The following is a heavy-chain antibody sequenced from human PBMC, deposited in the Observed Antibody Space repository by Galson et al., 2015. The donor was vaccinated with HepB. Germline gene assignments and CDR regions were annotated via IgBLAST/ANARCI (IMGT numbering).Heavy chain of an antibody. CDR1: GYTFTSYD. Sequence: SVKVSCKASGYTFTSYDINWVRQATGQGLEWMGWMNPNSGNTGYAQKFQGRVTMTRNTSISTAYMELSSLRSEDTAVYYCASTYSSSWYGTNFDYWGQGTLVTVSS. V-gene: IGHV1-8*01. J-gene: IGHJ4*02. D-gene: IGHD6-13*01. CDR3: ASTYSSSWYGTNFDY. CDR2: MNPNSGNT.